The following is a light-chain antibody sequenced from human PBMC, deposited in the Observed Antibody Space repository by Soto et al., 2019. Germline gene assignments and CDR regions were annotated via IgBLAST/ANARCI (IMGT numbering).Light chain of an antibody. CDR3: LQRSDWRT. J-gene: IGKJ1*01. Sequence: IVLTQSPVSLSLSPGERATLSCRASESIGRSLAWYQQRPGQAPRLLIYDASNRATGIPARFSGSGSGTDLTLTISRLEPEDFAVYYCLQRSDWRTFGRGTKVDNK. CDR2: DAS. V-gene: IGKV3-11*01. CDR1: ESIGRS.